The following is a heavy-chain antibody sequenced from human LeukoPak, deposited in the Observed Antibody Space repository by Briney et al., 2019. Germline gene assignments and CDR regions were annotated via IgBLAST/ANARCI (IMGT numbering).Heavy chain of an antibody. Sequence: SETLSLTCTVSGDFISGNYWTWIRQPPGKGLEWIGYIYYSGSTNYNASLKSRVTISVDTSKNQFSLKLSSVTAADTAVYYCARLGDGDNLRYFDYWGQGTLVNVSS. CDR3: ARLGDGDNLRYFDY. CDR2: IYYSGST. D-gene: IGHD5-24*01. V-gene: IGHV4-59*08. CDR1: GDFISGNY. J-gene: IGHJ4*02.